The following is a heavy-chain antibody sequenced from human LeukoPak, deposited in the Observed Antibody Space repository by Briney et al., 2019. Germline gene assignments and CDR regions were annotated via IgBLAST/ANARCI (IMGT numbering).Heavy chain of an antibody. CDR2: INPNSGGT. V-gene: IGHV1-2*02. CDR1: GYTFTDYY. D-gene: IGHD6-19*01. CDR3: ARDAVPGTNWFDP. J-gene: IGHJ5*02. Sequence: ASVKVSCKVFGYTFTDYYMHWVRQAPGQGLEWMGWINPNSGGTNYAQKFQGRVTMTRDTSISTAYMEVTRLRSDDTAVYYCARDAVPGTNWFDPWGQGTLVTVSS.